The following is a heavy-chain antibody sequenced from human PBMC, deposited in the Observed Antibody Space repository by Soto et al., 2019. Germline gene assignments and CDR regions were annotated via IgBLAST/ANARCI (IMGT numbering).Heavy chain of an antibody. CDR2: MNPNSGNT. D-gene: IGHD6-13*01. V-gene: IGHV1-8*01. J-gene: IGHJ6*03. CDR3: AREYKKQQLGHYYSNMDV. Sequence: ASVKVSCKASGYTFTSYDINWVRQATGQGLEWMGWMNPNSGNTGYAQKFQGRVTMTRNTSISTAYMELSSLRSEDTAVYYCAREYKKQQLGHYYSNMDVGGKGPTVTVS. CDR1: GYTFTSYD.